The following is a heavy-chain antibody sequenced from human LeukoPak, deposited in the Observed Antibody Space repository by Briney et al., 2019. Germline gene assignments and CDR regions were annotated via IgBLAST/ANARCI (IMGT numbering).Heavy chain of an antibody. J-gene: IGHJ4*02. Sequence: GGSLRLSCAASGLTVSSNCMSWVRQAPGKGLEWVSFIYSGGNTYYADSVQGRFTISRDNSKNTVHLQMNSLRAEDTAMYYWARRAGDYSHPYDYWGQGTLVTVSS. CDR2: IYSGGNT. D-gene: IGHD3-22*01. CDR1: GLTVSSNC. CDR3: ARRAGDYSHPYDY. V-gene: IGHV3-53*01.